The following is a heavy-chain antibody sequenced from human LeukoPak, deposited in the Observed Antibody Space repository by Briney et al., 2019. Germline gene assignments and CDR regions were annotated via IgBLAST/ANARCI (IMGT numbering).Heavy chain of an antibody. CDR2: IKQDGSEK. D-gene: IGHD3-10*01. CDR3: ARARYYYGSGSLYYFDY. V-gene: IGHV3-7*01. Sequence: GGSLRLSCAASGFTFSSYWMSWVRQAPGKGLEWVANIKQDGSEKYYVDSVKGRFTISRDNAKNSLYLQMNSLRDEDTAVYYCARARYYYGSGSLYYFDYWGQGTLVTVSS. CDR1: GFTFSSYW. J-gene: IGHJ4*02.